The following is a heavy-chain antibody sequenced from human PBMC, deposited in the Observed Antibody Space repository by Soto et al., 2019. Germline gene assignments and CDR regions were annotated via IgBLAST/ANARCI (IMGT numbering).Heavy chain of an antibody. CDR2: ISSSSSYI. D-gene: IGHD2-2*01. Sequence: PGGSLRLSCAASGFTFSSYSMNWVRQAPGKGLEWVSSISSSSSYIYYADSVKGRFTISRDNAKNSLYLQMNSLRAEDTAVYYCARCHLYCSSTSCYYYYYYYMDVWGKGTTVTVSS. CDR3: ARCHLYCSSTSCYYYYYYYMDV. CDR1: GFTFSSYS. V-gene: IGHV3-21*01. J-gene: IGHJ6*03.